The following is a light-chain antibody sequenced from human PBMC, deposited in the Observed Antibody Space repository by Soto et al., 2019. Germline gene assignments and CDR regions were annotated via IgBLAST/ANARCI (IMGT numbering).Light chain of an antibody. V-gene: IGKV1-5*03. Sequence: DIQMTQSPSTLSASVGDRVTITCRASHSISSWLAWYQQKPGKAPKLLIYKASSLESGVPSRFSGSGSGTDSTLTISRLQPDDFATYYCQQYNSSCTFGQGTKVEIK. CDR1: HSISSW. CDR3: QQYNSSCT. CDR2: KAS. J-gene: IGKJ1*01.